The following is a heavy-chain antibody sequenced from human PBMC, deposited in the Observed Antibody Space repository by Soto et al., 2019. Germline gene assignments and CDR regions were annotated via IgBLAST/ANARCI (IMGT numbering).Heavy chain of an antibody. CDR1: GFTFRDHW. CDR3: AKSGQSSWANMDV. D-gene: IGHD2-2*01. CDR2: INSGDKT. V-gene: IGHV3-23*01. J-gene: IGHJ6*02. Sequence: PGGSLRLSCAASGFTFRDHWMHWVRQAPGKGLVWVSRINSGDKTYYADSVKGRFTISRDNSKNTLSLQMNSLRAEDTAVYYCAKSGQSSWANMDVWGQGTTVTVSS.